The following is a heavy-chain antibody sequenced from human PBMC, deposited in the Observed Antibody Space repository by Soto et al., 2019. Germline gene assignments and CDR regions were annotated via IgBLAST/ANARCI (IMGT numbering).Heavy chain of an antibody. D-gene: IGHD5-18*01. CDR2: MFTTGTT. CDR1: GFAVGGFY. V-gene: IGHV3-53*01. Sequence: GGSLRLSCAASGFAVGGFYMNWVRQSPGKGLEWVSVMFTTGTTYYADSVKGRFTISRDDSKNTLYLQMNSLRAEDTAVYYCARERYSYGFDYWGQGTVVTVSS. J-gene: IGHJ4*02. CDR3: ARERYSYGFDY.